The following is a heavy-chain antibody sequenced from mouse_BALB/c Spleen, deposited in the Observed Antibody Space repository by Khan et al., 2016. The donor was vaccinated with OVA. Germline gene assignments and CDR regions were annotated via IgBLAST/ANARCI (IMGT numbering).Heavy chain of an antibody. CDR1: GYSITSDYA. Sequence: EVQLQESGPGLVKPSQSLSLTCTVTGYSITSDYAWNWIRQFPGNKLEWMGYINYSGGTSYLPSLKSRISITRDTSKNQFFLQLNSVTTEDSDTXYCARWFAYWGQGTLVTVS. J-gene: IGHJ3*01. V-gene: IGHV3-2*02. CDR3: ARWFAY. CDR2: INYSGGT.